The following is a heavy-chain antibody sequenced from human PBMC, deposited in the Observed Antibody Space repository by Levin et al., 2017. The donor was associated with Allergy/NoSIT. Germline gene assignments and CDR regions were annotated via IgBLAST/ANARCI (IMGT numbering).Heavy chain of an antibody. J-gene: IGHJ4*02. Sequence: GESLKISCAASGFTFSSYWMSWVRQAPGKGLEWVANIKQDGSEKYYVDSVKGRFTISRDNAKNSLYLQMNSLRAEDTAVYYCARDLDGYSGYGYFDYWGQGTLVTVSS. V-gene: IGHV3-7*04. CDR3: ARDLDGYSGYGYFDY. CDR2: IKQDGSEK. D-gene: IGHD5-12*01. CDR1: GFTFSSYW.